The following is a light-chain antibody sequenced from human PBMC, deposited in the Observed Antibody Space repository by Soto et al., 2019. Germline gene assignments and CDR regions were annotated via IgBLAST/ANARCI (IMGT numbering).Light chain of an antibody. CDR2: DAS. J-gene: IGKJ1*01. CDR1: QTIRYS. V-gene: IGKV1-39*01. Sequence: DIQMTQSPSSLSASVGDRVTITSRASQTIRYSLNWYQQKPGKAPKVLIYDASTLQSVVPPRFSGSGSGTDFALTISSLQPEDFATYYCHQSAGSRTWTFGQGTRVEAK. CDR3: HQSAGSRTWT.